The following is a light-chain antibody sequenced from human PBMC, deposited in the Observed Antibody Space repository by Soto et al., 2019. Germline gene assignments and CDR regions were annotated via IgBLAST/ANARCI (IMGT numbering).Light chain of an antibody. Sequence: EIVLTQSPGTLSLSPGERDTLSCRASQSVSNSYLAWYQQKPGQAPRLLIYGASSRATGIPDRFSGSGSGTDFTLTISRLEPEDFSVYYCHQYDSSPLTFGGGTKVEIK. V-gene: IGKV3-20*01. J-gene: IGKJ4*01. CDR3: HQYDSSPLT. CDR1: QSVSNSY. CDR2: GAS.